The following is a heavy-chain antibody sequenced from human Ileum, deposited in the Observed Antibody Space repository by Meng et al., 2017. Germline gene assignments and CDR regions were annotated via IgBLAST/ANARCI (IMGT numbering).Heavy chain of an antibody. Sequence: QVQLQESGPGLVKPSGTLSLTCAVSGGSISNGKWWSWVRQPPGKGLEWIGEISQSGTTNYYPSLNSRVSISLDKANNHLSLTLTSVTAAETAVYYCATYGSGFTPPLDPWGQGILVTVSS. CDR2: ISQSGTT. CDR1: GGSISNGKW. D-gene: IGHD3-10*01. J-gene: IGHJ5*02. CDR3: ATYGSGFTPPLDP. V-gene: IGHV4-4*02.